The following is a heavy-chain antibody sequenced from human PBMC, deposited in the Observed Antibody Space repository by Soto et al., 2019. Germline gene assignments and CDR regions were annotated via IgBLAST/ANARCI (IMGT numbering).Heavy chain of an antibody. D-gene: IGHD3-9*01. CDR1: GHTFTSYY. CDR3: AIRDPDILTTYSYSMDV. J-gene: IGHJ6*02. V-gene: IGHV1-46*01. Sequence: QVQLVQSGAEVKKPGASVKVSCKASGHTFTSYYMHWVRQAPGQGLEWIGIINLSAGSTSYAQKFQGRVTITRDTSTSTVYMDMSSLRSEDTAVYYCAIRDPDILTTYSYSMDVWGQGTTVTVSS. CDR2: INLSAGST.